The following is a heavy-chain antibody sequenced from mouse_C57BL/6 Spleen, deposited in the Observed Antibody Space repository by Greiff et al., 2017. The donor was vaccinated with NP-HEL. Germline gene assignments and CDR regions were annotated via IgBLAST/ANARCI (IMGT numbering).Heavy chain of an antibody. CDR3: ARAAQALGVGYFDY. CDR2: INPNNGGT. D-gene: IGHD3-2*02. V-gene: IGHV1-26*01. CDR1: GYTFTDYY. J-gene: IGHJ2*01. Sequence: VQLQQSGPELVKPGASVKISCKASGYTFTDYYMNWVKQSHGKSLEWIGDINPNNGGTSYNQKFKGKATLTVDKSSSTAYMELRSLTSEDSAVYYCARAAQALGVGYFDYWGQGTTLTVSS.